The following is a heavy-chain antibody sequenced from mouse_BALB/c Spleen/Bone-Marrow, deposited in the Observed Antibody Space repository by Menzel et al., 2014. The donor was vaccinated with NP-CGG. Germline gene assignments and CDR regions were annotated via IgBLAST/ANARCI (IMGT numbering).Heavy chain of an antibody. J-gene: IGHJ4*01. CDR3: ARGGYYHYAMDY. D-gene: IGHD2-3*01. Sequence: EVQLQQSGPGLVKPSQSLSLTCSVTGYSITSGYYWNWIRQFPGNKLEWMGYITYDGSNNYNPSLKNRISITRDTSKNQFFLKLNSVTTEDTATYYCARGGYYHYAMDYWGQGTSVTVSS. CDR2: ITYDGSN. CDR1: GYSITSGYY. V-gene: IGHV3-6*02.